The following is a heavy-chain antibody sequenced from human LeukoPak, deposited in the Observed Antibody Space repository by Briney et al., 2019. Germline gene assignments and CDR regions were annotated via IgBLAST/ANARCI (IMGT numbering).Heavy chain of an antibody. CDR3: AREPPVSPGDYYYGMDV. Sequence: GGSLRLSCAASGFTFSSYWMHWVRQAPGKGLVWVSRINSDADSVKGRFTISRDNAKNTLHLQMNSLRAEDTAVYYCAREPPVSPGDYYYGMDVWGQGTTVTVSS. J-gene: IGHJ6*02. CDR1: GFTFSSYW. V-gene: IGHV3-74*01. D-gene: IGHD7-27*01. CDR2: INS.